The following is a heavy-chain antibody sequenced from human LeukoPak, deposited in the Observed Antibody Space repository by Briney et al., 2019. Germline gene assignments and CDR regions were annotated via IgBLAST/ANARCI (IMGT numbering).Heavy chain of an antibody. J-gene: IGHJ5*02. V-gene: IGHV1-2*02. CDR2: ITPHNGGT. CDR1: GYTFTGYY. CDR3: ARTKNLYPGWFDP. D-gene: IGHD1-14*01. Sequence: GASVKVSCKASGYTFTGYYIHWVRQAPGQGLEWMGWITPHNGGTNYAQKFQGGVTMTRDTSISTAYMELSRLRSDDTAVYHCARTKNLYPGWFDPWGQGTLVTVSS.